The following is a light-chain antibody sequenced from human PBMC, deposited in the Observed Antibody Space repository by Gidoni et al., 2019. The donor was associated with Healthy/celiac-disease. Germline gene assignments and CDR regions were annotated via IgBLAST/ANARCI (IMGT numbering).Light chain of an antibody. CDR2: KAS. CDR3: QQYNSXSQT. J-gene: IGKJ1*01. V-gene: IGKV1-5*03. Sequence: DIQMTQSPSTLSASVGDRVTITCRASQSISSWLAWYQQKPGKAPKLLIYKASSLESGVPSRFSGSGSGTEFTLTISSLQPDDFATYYCQQYNSXSQTCXXXTKVEXK. CDR1: QSISSW.